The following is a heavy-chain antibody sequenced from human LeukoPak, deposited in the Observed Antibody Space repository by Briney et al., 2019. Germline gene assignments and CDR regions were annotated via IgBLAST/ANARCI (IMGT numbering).Heavy chain of an antibody. CDR1: GGSISSYY. CDR2: INQSGST. J-gene: IGHJ4*02. D-gene: IGHD7-27*01. V-gene: IGHV4-34*01. Sequence: SETLSLTCTVSGGSISSYYWSWIRQPPGKGLEWIGEINQSGSTNYKPSLKSRVTISVDTSKNQFSLMLSSVTAADTAVYYCARGEFPLLGPYFFDYWGQGTLVTVSS. CDR3: ARGEFPLLGPYFFDY.